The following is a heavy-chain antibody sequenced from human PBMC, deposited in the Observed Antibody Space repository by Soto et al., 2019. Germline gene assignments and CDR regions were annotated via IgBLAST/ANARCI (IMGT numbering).Heavy chain of an antibody. V-gene: IGHV3-30*18. CDR2: ISYDGSNK. CDR3: AKDRGIAAAGTRRYYYYGMDV. D-gene: IGHD6-13*01. Sequence: GGSLRLSCAASGFTFSSYGMHWVRQAPGKGLEWVAVISYDGSNKYYADSVKGRFTISRDNSKNTLYLQMNSLRAEDTAVYYCAKDRGIAAAGTRRYYYYGMDVWGQGTTVTVSS. J-gene: IGHJ6*02. CDR1: GFTFSSYG.